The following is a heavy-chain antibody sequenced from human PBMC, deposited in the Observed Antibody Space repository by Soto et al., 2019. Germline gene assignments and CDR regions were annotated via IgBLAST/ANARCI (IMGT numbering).Heavy chain of an antibody. CDR3: AKDPRGNGDVTHYYNGMDV. CDR2: ISDDGRNT. CDR1: GFRFSSYG. J-gene: IGHJ6*02. D-gene: IGHD4-17*01. V-gene: IGHV3-30*18. Sequence: QAQLVESGGGVVQPGRSLRLACEVSGFRFSSYGVHWVRQAPGKGLEWVALISDDGRNTFYPDSVKGRFSISRDNSKNTVYRQMNSLRAEDTAVYYCAKDPRGNGDVTHYYNGMDVWGQGTTVTVSS.